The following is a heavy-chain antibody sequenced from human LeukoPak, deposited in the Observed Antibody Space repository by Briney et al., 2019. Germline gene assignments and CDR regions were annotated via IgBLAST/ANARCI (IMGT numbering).Heavy chain of an antibody. J-gene: IGHJ3*02. V-gene: IGHV3-53*01. CDR1: GSTVSSNY. Sequence: PGGSLRLSCAASGSTVSSNYMSWVRQAPGKGLEWVSVIYSGGSTYYADSVKGRFTISRDNSKNTLYLQMNSLRAEDTAVYYCAREAPDCSSTSCFGEKPQDAFDIWGQGTMVTVSS. CDR2: IYSGGST. CDR3: AREAPDCSSTSCFGEKPQDAFDI. D-gene: IGHD2-2*01.